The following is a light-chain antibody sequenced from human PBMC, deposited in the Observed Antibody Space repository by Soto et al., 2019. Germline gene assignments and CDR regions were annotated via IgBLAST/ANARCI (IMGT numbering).Light chain of an antibody. J-gene: IGKJ5*01. CDR1: QSISGIY. V-gene: IGKV3-20*01. Sequence: EIVLTQSPGTLSLSPGERATLSCRASQSISGIYLAWYQQKPGQAPRLLIDGASARATGIPDRFSGSGSGTDFTITISSLQSEDFAVYYCQQYNNWPPITFGQGTRLEIK. CDR3: QQYNNWPPIT. CDR2: GAS.